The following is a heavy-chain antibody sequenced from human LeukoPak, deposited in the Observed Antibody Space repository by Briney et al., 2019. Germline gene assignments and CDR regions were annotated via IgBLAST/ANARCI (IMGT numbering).Heavy chain of an antibody. J-gene: IGHJ6*02. Sequence: ASVKVSCKASGYTFTGYYMHWVRQAAGQGLEGMGWINPNSGGTNYAQKFQGRVTMTRDTSISTAYMELSRLRSDDTAVYYCARFPDYGDYGMDVWGQGTTVTVSS. V-gene: IGHV1-2*02. CDR2: INPNSGGT. CDR3: ARFPDYGDYGMDV. D-gene: IGHD4-17*01. CDR1: GYTFTGYY.